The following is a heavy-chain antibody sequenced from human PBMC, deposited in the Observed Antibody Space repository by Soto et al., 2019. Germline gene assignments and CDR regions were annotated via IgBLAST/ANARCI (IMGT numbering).Heavy chain of an antibody. CDR3: ASAYCSGGSCYPPLDYGMDV. CDR1: GGSISSSSYY. D-gene: IGHD2-15*01. CDR2: TYYSGST. V-gene: IGHV4-39*01. Sequence: PSETLSLTCTVSGGSISSSSYYWGWIRQPPGKGLEWIGSTYYSGSTYYNPSLKSRVTISVDTSKNQSSLKLSSVTAADTAVYYCASAYCSGGSCYPPLDYGMDVWGQGTTVTVSS. J-gene: IGHJ6*02.